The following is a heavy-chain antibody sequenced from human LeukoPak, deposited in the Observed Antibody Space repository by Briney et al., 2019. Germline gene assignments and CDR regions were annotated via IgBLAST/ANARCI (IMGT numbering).Heavy chain of an antibody. Sequence: GGSLRLSCAASRFTFSSYWMSWVRQAPGKGLEWVANIKQDGSEKYYVDSVKGRFTISRDNAKNSLYLQMNSLRAEDTAVYYCARGPYGDYGMDVWGQGTTVTVSS. D-gene: IGHD4-17*01. CDR3: ARGPYGDYGMDV. CDR2: IKQDGSEK. CDR1: RFTFSSYW. J-gene: IGHJ6*02. V-gene: IGHV3-7*01.